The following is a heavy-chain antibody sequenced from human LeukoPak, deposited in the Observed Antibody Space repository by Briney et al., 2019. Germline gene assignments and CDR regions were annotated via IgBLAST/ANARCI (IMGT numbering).Heavy chain of an antibody. CDR1: GFTFSSYA. J-gene: IGHJ6*02. D-gene: IGHD3-10*01. CDR2: ISYDGSNK. Sequence: QSGVSLRLPCAASGFTFSSYAMHWVRQAPGKGLEWVAVISYDGSNKYYADSVKGRFTISRDNSKNTLYLQMNSLRAEDTAVYYCARGHITYCYYGMDVWGQGTTVTVSS. CDR3: ARGHITYCYYGMDV. V-gene: IGHV3-30-3*01.